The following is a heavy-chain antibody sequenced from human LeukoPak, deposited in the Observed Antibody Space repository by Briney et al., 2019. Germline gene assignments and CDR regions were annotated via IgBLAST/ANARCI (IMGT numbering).Heavy chain of an antibody. V-gene: IGHV3-21*01. CDR2: ISSSSSYI. J-gene: IGHJ3*02. D-gene: IGHD1-26*01. CDR3: ASHSGSYYGAFDI. Sequence: GGSLRLSCAASGFTFSSYSMNWVRQAPGKGLEWVSSISSSSSYIYYADSVKGRFTISRDNAKNSLYLQMNSLRAEDTAVYYCASHSGSYYGAFDIWGQGTMVSVSS. CDR1: GFTFSSYS.